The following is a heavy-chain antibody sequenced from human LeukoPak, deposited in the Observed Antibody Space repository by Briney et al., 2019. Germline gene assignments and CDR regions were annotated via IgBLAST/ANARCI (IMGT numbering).Heavy chain of an antibody. CDR1: GGSISSSSYY. D-gene: IGHD2-21*02. CDR3: AREKYCGGDCYSGHDAFDI. V-gene: IGHV4-39*07. Sequence: PSETLSFTCTVSGGSISSSSYYWGWIRQPPGKGLEWIGSIYYSGSTYYNPSLKSRVTISVDTSKNQFSLKLSSVTAADTAVYYCAREKYCGGDCYSGHDAFDIWGQGTMVTVSS. CDR2: IYYSGST. J-gene: IGHJ3*02.